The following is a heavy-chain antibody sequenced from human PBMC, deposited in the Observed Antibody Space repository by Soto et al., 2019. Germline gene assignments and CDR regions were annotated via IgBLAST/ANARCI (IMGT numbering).Heavy chain of an antibody. J-gene: IGHJ6*02. CDR2: SRDKPQGYST. CDR1: GFTLSDHY. CDR3: ARVRSYSYGQGYGMDV. Sequence: EVQLVESGGGLVQPGGSLRLSCAGSGFTLSDHYIDWVRQAPGKGLEWVGRSRDKPQGYSTAYAASVKGRFTTSRDESKNSAYLQMNSLKTEDTAVYYCARVRSYSYGQGYGMDVWGQGTTVTVSS. D-gene: IGHD5-18*01. V-gene: IGHV3-72*01.